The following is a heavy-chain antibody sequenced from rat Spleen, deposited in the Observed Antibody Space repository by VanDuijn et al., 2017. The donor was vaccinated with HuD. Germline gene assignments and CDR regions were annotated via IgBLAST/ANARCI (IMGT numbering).Heavy chain of an antibody. CDR3: AQAQGSFDY. CDR2: ISTGDDNT. V-gene: IGHV5-25*01. CDR1: GFTFSNYY. J-gene: IGHJ2*01. Sequence: EVQLVESGGGLVLPGRSMKLSCAASGFTFSNYYMAWVRQAPTKGLEWVASISTGDDNTYYRDSVKGRFTISRDNAKSTLYLQMDSLRSEDTATYYCAQAQGSFDYWGQGVMVTVSS.